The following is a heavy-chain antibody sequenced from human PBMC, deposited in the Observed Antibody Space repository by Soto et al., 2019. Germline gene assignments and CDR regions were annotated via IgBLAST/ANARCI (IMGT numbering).Heavy chain of an antibody. CDR2: FDPEDGET. D-gene: IGHD3-22*01. CDR3: ATAPSYDSSGYWAGAFDI. V-gene: IGHV1-24*01. CDR1: GYTLTELS. Sequence: GPSVKVSCTVSGYTLTELSMHWVRQARGKGLEWMGGFDPEDGETIYAQKFQGRVTMTEDTSTDTAYMELSSLRSDDTAVYYCATAPSYDSSGYWAGAFDIWGQGTMVTVSS. J-gene: IGHJ3*02.